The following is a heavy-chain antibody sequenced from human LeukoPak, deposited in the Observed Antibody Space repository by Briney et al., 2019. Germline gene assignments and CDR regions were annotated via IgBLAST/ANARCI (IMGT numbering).Heavy chain of an antibody. Sequence: GRSLSPSCAASGFTFSSYSMHWVRQAPGKGLEWVAVISYDGKKRFYADSVKGRFTISRDNSKNTVDLQMNSLRAEDMAVYYCARDWGYDSRTYSVYWGEGALATVSS. CDR1: GFTFSSYS. CDR3: ARDWGYDSRTYSVY. V-gene: IGHV3-30*04. CDR2: ISYDGKKR. D-gene: IGHD3-10*01. J-gene: IGHJ4*02.